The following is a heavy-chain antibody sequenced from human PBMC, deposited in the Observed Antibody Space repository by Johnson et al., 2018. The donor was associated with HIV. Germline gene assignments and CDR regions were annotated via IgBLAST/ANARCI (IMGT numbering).Heavy chain of an antibody. CDR2: ISWDGGST. V-gene: IGHV3-43*01. CDR1: GFTFDDYT. J-gene: IGHJ3*02. Sequence: VLLVESVGGVVQPGRSLRLSCAASGFTFDDYTMHWVRQAPGKGLEWLSLISWDGGSTYYADSVKGRFTISRDNSKNSLYLQMSSLRTEDTALYYCVKDIQVGVSDAFDIWGQGTTVTVSS. D-gene: IGHD3-3*01. CDR3: VKDIQVGVSDAFDI.